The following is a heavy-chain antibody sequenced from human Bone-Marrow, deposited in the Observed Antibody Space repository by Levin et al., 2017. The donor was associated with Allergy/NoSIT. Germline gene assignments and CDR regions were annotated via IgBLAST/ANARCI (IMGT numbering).Heavy chain of an antibody. CDR2: MSYDGTKT. Sequence: GESLKISCAASGFIFSRSGLHWVRQAPGKGLDWVAVMSYDGTKTYYADSVNGRFTISRDNSKNTLYLQMNSLRPEDTAVYYCAREQGWSDGVIYYHMDVWGQGTTVTVSS. J-gene: IGHJ6*02. V-gene: IGHV3-30*03. CDR3: AREQGWSDGVIYYHMDV. D-gene: IGHD3-22*01. CDR1: GFIFSRSG.